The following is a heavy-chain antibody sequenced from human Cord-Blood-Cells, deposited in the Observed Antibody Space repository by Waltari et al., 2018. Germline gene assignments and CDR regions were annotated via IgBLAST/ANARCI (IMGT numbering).Heavy chain of an antibody. D-gene: IGHD3-10*01. CDR2: INHSGRT. J-gene: IGHJ3*02. CDR3: ARKTIGELAFDI. Sequence: QVQLQQWGAGLLKPSETLSLTCAVYGGSFSGYYWSWIRQPPGKGLEWIGEINHSGRTNYNTSLKSRVTISVDTSKNQFSLKLSSVTAADTAVYYCARKTIGELAFDIWGQGTMVTVSS. CDR1: GGSFSGYY. V-gene: IGHV4-34*01.